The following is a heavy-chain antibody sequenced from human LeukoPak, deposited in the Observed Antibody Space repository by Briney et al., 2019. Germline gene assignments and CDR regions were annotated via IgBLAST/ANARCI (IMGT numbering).Heavy chain of an antibody. CDR3: ARARGSGSYYGHDYYYYHYMDV. CDR1: GDTFTTDY. J-gene: IGHJ6*03. Sequence: ASVKVSCKASGDTFTTDYIDWVRQGPGQGPEWMGVSNPSGGSTTNAQKFQGRVTMTRDTSTSTVYMELSSLRSEDTAIYYCARARGSGSYYGHDYYYYHYMDVWGKGTTLTVSS. CDR2: SNPSGGST. D-gene: IGHD3-10*01. V-gene: IGHV1-46*01.